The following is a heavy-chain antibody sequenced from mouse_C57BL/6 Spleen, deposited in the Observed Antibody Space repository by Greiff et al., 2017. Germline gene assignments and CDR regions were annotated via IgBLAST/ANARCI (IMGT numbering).Heavy chain of an antibody. CDR1: GYTFTSYW. CDR3: ARTGHYYGSTAYAMDD. CDR2: INPSNGGP. J-gene: IGHJ4*01. V-gene: IGHV1-53*01. D-gene: IGHD1-1*01. Sequence: QVQLQQPGTELVKPGASVKLSCKASGYTFTSYWMHWVKQRPGQGLEWIGNINPSNGGPNYNEKFKSKATLTVDNSSSTAYMQRSSLTSEDSAVYYCARTGHYYGSTAYAMDDWGQGTSVTVSS.